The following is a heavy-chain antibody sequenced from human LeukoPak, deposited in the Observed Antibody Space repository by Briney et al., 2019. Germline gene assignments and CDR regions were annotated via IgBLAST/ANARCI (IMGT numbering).Heavy chain of an antibody. Sequence: SETLSLTCTVSGGSVSSNIYYWNWIRQPPGKGLEWIGSIYYSGSTNYNPHLKSRVTISVDTSKNQFSLKLTSLTAADTAVYYCAREGSSGYFGYWGQGSLVTVSS. J-gene: IGHJ4*02. V-gene: IGHV4-61*01. CDR2: IYYSGST. D-gene: IGHD3-22*01. CDR1: GGSVSSNIYY. CDR3: AREGSSGYFGY.